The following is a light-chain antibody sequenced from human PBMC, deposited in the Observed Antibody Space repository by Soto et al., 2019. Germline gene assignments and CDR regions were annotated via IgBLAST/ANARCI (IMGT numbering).Light chain of an antibody. CDR3: QQYHSYGWT. Sequence: DIQMTQSPSTLSASVGDRVTITCRASQSISSWLAWYQQKPGNAPKLLIYDASSLESGVPSRFSGSGSGTEFTLTISSLQPDDFATYYCQQYHSYGWTFGQGTKVEIK. J-gene: IGKJ1*01. V-gene: IGKV1-5*01. CDR1: QSISSW. CDR2: DAS.